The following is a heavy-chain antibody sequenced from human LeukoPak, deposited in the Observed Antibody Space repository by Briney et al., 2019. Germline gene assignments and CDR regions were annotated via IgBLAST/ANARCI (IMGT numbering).Heavy chain of an antibody. Sequence: SETLSLTCTVSGASMSGSYWSWIRQPAGKGLEWIGRMYSSGTTNYNPSLKSRVTMSLDTSKNQFSLKLSSVTAADTALYYCARQSAAYSSSPFDYWGQGTLVTVSS. CDR1: GASMSGSY. CDR2: MYSSGTT. J-gene: IGHJ4*02. V-gene: IGHV4-4*07. CDR3: ARQSAAYSSSPFDY. D-gene: IGHD6-6*01.